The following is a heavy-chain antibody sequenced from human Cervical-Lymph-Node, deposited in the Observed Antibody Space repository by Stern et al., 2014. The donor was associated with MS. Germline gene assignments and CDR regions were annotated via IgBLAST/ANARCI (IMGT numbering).Heavy chain of an antibody. CDR1: GGSISGRAYY. CDR3: AREDWNDDLDTFDI. Sequence: QMQLVQSGPGLVKPSQTLSLSCTVSGGSISGRAYYWNWIRQPAGKGLEWIGHVYSTGSTNYNPSLKSRVSISFDASKTQFSLKLSSVNAADTAVYYCAREDWNDDLDTFDIWGQGTMVTVSS. J-gene: IGHJ3*02. D-gene: IGHD1-1*01. CDR2: VYSTGST. V-gene: IGHV4-61*02.